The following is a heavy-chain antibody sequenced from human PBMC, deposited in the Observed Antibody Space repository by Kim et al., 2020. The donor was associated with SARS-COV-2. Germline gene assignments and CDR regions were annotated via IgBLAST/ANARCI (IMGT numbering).Heavy chain of an antibody. CDR1: GFTFSSSG. D-gene: IGHD3-9*01. V-gene: IGHV3-33*01. CDR2: IWYDGSYK. J-gene: IGHJ4*02. CDR3: ARGEGLGYDILTGYASLDY. Sequence: GGSLRLSCAASGFTFSSSGMHWVRQAPGKGLEWVAVIWYDGSYKYYADSVKGRFTISRDNSKSTLYLQINSLRAEDTAVYYCARGEGLGYDILTGYASLDYWGQGTLVTVPQ.